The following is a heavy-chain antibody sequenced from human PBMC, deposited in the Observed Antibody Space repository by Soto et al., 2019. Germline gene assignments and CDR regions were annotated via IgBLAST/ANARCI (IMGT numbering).Heavy chain of an antibody. V-gene: IGHV3-30*18. Sequence: PGGSLRLSCAASGFTFSSYGMHWVRQAPGKGLEWVAVISYDGSNKYYADSVKGRFTISRDNSKNTLYLQMNSLRAEDTAVYYCAKDGGDIVVVPAAPHFDYWGQGTLVTVSS. J-gene: IGHJ4*02. D-gene: IGHD2-2*01. CDR2: ISYDGSNK. CDR3: AKDGGDIVVVPAAPHFDY. CDR1: GFTFSSYG.